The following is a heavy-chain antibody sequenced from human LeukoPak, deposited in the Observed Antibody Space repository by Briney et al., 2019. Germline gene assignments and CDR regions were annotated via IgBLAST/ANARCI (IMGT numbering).Heavy chain of an antibody. CDR3: ARATVTKDRMDI. D-gene: IGHD2-15*01. CDR1: GGSISSGGYS. Sequence: PSQTLSLTCAVSGGSISSGGYSWSWIRQPPGKGLEWIGYIYHSGSTNYNPSLKSRVTISVDKSKNQFSLKLSSVTAADTAVYYCARATVTKDRMDIWGQGTVVTVSS. V-gene: IGHV4-30-2*01. CDR2: IYHSGST. J-gene: IGHJ3*02.